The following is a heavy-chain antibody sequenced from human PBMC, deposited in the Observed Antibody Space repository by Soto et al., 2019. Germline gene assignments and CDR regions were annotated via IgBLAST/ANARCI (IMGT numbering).Heavy chain of an antibody. CDR3: ARVRIVAGRTLGHYYYYGMDV. V-gene: IGHV4-34*01. Sequence: SETLSLTCAVYGGSFSGCYWSWIRQPPGKGLEWIGEINHSGSTNYNPSLKSRVTISVDTSKNQFSLKLSSVTAADTAVYYCARVRIVAGRTLGHYYYYGMDVWGQGTTVTVSS. CDR2: INHSGST. CDR1: GGSFSGCY. J-gene: IGHJ6*02. D-gene: IGHD1-26*01.